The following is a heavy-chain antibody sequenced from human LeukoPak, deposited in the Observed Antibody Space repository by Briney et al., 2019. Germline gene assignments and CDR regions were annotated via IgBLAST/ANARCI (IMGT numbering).Heavy chain of an antibody. CDR2: INWNGGST. Sequence: PGGSLRLSCAASGFTFYDYGMSWVRHAPGKGLEWVSGINWNGGSTGYADSVKGRFTISRDNAKNSLYLQMNSLRAEDTALYHCARDIGYCSSTSCPNWFDPWGQGTLVTVSS. V-gene: IGHV3-20*01. D-gene: IGHD2-2*03. J-gene: IGHJ5*02. CDR1: GFTFYDYG. CDR3: ARDIGYCSSTSCPNWFDP.